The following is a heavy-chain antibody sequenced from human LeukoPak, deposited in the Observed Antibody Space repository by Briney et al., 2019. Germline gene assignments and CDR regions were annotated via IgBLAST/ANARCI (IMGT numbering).Heavy chain of an antibody. Sequence: GGSLRLSCAASGFTFSSYWMSWVRQAPGKGLEWVAIIKQDGNQKNYVDSVKGRFTISRDNDKNSLYLQMNSLRAEDTAVYYCVRGLVGYCRGGAWDGTCFDYWGQGTLVSVSS. V-gene: IGHV3-7*03. CDR3: VRGLVGYCRGGAWDGTCFDY. CDR1: GFTFSSYW. CDR2: IKQDGNQK. D-gene: IGHD2-15*01. J-gene: IGHJ4*02.